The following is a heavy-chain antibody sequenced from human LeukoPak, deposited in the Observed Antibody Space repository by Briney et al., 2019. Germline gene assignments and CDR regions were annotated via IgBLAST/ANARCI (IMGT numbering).Heavy chain of an antibody. CDR1: GGSISSTGYY. V-gene: IGHV4-39*01. Sequence: SETLSLTCTVSGGSISSTGYYGGWIRQPPGKGLEWIGNIYYSGSSYYNPSLKSRVTISADTSKNQFSLKLGSVSATDTAVYYCVSPRGFSYGYFDYWGQGTLVTVSS. CDR3: VSPRGFSYGYFDY. D-gene: IGHD5-18*01. J-gene: IGHJ4*02. CDR2: IYYSGSS.